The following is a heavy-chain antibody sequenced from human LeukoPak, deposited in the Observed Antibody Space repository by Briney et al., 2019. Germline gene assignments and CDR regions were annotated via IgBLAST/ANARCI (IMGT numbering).Heavy chain of an antibody. J-gene: IGHJ6*03. Sequence: SETLSLTCTVSGGSISSSSYYWGWIRQPPGKGLEWIGSIYYSGSTYYNPSLKSRVTISVDTSKNQFSLKLSSVTAADTAVYYRARHPLGDFWSGYSYYYYMDVWGKGTTVTVSS. CDR2: IYYSGST. CDR3: ARHPLGDFWSGYSYYYYMDV. CDR1: GGSISSSSYY. V-gene: IGHV4-39*01. D-gene: IGHD3-3*01.